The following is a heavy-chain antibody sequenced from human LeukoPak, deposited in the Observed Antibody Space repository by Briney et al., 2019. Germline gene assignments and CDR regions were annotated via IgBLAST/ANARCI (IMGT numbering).Heavy chain of an antibody. CDR3: ARGSAPLRGYSGYASLPSNY. D-gene: IGHD5-12*01. CDR2: INPNSGGT. CDR1: GYSFTDKY. V-gene: IGHV1-2*02. Sequence: ASVKVSCKASGYSFTDKYMHWVRQAPGQGLEWMGWINPNSGGTNYAQKLQGRVTMTTDTSTSTAYMELRSLRSDDTAVYYCARGSAPLRGYSGYASLPSNYWGQGTLVTVSS. J-gene: IGHJ4*02.